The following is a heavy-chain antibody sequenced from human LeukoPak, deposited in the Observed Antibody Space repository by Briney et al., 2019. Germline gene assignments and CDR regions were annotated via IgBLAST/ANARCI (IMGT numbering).Heavy chain of an antibody. Sequence: ASVKVSCKASGGTFSSYAISWVRQATGQGLEWMGWVNPNSGNTGYAQKFQGRVTITRNTSITTAYMELSSLRSDDTAVYYCARGLAFGELLNYWGQGTLVTVSS. CDR3: ARGLAFGELLNY. V-gene: IGHV1-8*02. J-gene: IGHJ4*02. D-gene: IGHD3-10*01. CDR1: GGTFSSYA. CDR2: VNPNSGNT.